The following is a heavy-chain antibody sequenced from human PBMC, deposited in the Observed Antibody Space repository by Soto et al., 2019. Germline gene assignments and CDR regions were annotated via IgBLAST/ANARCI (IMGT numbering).Heavy chain of an antibody. Sequence: QVQLVQSGAEVKKPGSSVKVSCTASGGTFSSYAISWVRQAPGQGLEWMGGIIPIFGTANYAQKFQGRVTITADESTSTAYMELSSLRSEDTAVYYCAPGALWFGESHGGFDPWGQGTLVTVSS. CDR1: GGTFSSYA. J-gene: IGHJ5*02. CDR3: APGALWFGESHGGFDP. V-gene: IGHV1-69*01. D-gene: IGHD3-10*01. CDR2: IIPIFGTA.